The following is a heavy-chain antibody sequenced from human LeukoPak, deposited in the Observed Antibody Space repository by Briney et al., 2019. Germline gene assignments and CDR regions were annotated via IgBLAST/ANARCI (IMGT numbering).Heavy chain of an antibody. V-gene: IGHV4-4*09. Sequence: SEILSLTCTVSGGPIRSYYWSWIRQPPGKGLEWIGYIYTSGSTNYNPSLKSRVTISVDTSKNQFSLKLSSVTAADTAVYYCARGRYFDWVFYFDLWGQGTLVTVSS. D-gene: IGHD3-9*01. CDR3: ARGRYFDWVFYFDL. J-gene: IGHJ4*02. CDR1: GGPIRSYY. CDR2: IYTSGST.